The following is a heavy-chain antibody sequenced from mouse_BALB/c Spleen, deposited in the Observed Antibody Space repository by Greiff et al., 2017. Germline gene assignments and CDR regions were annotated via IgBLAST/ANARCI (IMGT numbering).Heavy chain of an antibody. CDR1: GFSLTSYG. Sequence: QVQLQQSGPGLVQPSQSLSITCTVSGFSLTSYGVHWVRQSPGKGLEWLGVIWSGGSTDYNAAFISRLSISKDNSKSQVFFKMNSLQANDTAIYYCANSYYGNYAWFAYWGQGTLVTVSA. V-gene: IGHV2-2*02. CDR3: ANSYYGNYAWFAY. J-gene: IGHJ3*01. D-gene: IGHD2-10*01. CDR2: IWSGGST.